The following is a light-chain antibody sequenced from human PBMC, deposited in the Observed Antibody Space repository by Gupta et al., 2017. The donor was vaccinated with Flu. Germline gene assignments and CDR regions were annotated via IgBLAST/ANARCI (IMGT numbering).Light chain of an antibody. CDR1: SSNIGNNY. J-gene: IGLJ2*01. CDR3: GTWDSSLSAVV. V-gene: IGLV1-51*02. Sequence: QSVLTQPASVSAAPRQKVTISCSGSSSNIGNNYVSWYQQLPGTAPKLLIYENNKRPSGIPDRFSGSKYGTSATLGITGLQTGDEADYYCGTWDSSLSAVVFGGGTKLTVL. CDR2: ENN.